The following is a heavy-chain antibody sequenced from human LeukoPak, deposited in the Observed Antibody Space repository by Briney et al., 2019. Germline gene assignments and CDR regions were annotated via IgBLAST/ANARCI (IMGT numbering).Heavy chain of an antibody. V-gene: IGHV3-64*01. Sequence: GGSLRLSCAASGFTFSSNAMHWFRQAPGKGLEYVSAISSNGGSTYYANSVKGRFTISRDNSKNTLYLQMGSLRAEDMAVYYCARARGYGGLHDAFDIWGQGTTVTVSS. CDR1: GFTFSSNA. D-gene: IGHD4/OR15-4a*01. CDR3: ARARGYGGLHDAFDI. CDR2: ISSNGGST. J-gene: IGHJ3*02.